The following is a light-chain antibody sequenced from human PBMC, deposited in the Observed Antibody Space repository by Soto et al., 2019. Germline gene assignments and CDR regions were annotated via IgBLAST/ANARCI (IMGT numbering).Light chain of an antibody. CDR2: EVT. Sequence: QSVLTQPASVSGSPGQSIAISCTGTSSDVGGYQYVSWYQQHPGKAPKLLIYEVTKRLSGVSNRFSGSKSGNTASLTISGLQAEDEADYYCCSYAGSSTWVFGGGTKLTVL. J-gene: IGLJ3*02. V-gene: IGLV2-23*02. CDR3: CSYAGSSTWV. CDR1: SSDVGGYQY.